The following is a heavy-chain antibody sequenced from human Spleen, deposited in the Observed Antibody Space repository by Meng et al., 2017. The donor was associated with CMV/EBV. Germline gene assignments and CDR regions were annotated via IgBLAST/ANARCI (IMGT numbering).Heavy chain of an antibody. J-gene: IGHJ5*02. CDR2: INPITGDT. D-gene: IGHD1-7*01. Sequence: SGYTLTGSYMHWVRQTPGQGFEWMGWINPITGDTNYAQKFQDRVTMTRDTSINTAYMDLSRLTSDDTAVYYCARGPWNYDYNYFDPWGQGTLVTVSS. CDR3: ARGPWNYDYNYFDP. V-gene: IGHV1-2*02. CDR1: GYTLTGSY.